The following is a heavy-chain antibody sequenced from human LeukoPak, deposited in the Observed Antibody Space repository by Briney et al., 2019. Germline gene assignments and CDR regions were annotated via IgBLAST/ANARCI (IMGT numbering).Heavy chain of an antibody. CDR3: ARARVVVVPAAPDH. V-gene: IGHV3-21*01. CDR2: ISSSSSYI. Sequence: GGSLRLSCAASGFTFSSYSMNWVRQAPGKGLEWVSSISSSSSYIYYADSVKGRFTISRDNAKNSLYLQMNSLRAEDTAVYYCARARVVVVPAAPDHWGQGTLVTVPS. D-gene: IGHD2-2*01. J-gene: IGHJ4*02. CDR1: GFTFSSYS.